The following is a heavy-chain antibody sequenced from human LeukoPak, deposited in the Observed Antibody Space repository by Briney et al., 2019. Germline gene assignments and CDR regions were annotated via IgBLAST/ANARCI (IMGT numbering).Heavy chain of an antibody. CDR1: GAALSGSLDY. Sequence: SETLSLTCSVSGAALSGSLDYWGSIRQPPGRPLQWVAAVFYTGSTLYNPPLSSRVSLSVDTSKKQLSLRLTSLTAAHSALYYCARHRGSLKTGYSPKNPLDVWGQGTMVTVSS. D-gene: IGHD3-9*01. V-gene: IGHV4-39*01. CDR3: ARHRGSLKTGYSPKNPLDV. J-gene: IGHJ3*01. CDR2: VFYTGST.